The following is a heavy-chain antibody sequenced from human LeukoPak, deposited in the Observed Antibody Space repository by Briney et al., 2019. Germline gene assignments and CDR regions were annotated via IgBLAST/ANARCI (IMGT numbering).Heavy chain of an antibody. D-gene: IGHD5-24*01. Sequence: ASVNVSCQASGYTFTAYFIHWVRQAPGQGGAGMGWISAYNCNTNYAQKIRGRVTMSTDTSPSTAYMELRSLRSDDTAVYYCAREVLEGWPSDTWFDPWGQGTLVTVSS. CDR2: ISAYNCNT. CDR1: GYTFTAYF. V-gene: IGHV1-18*04. CDR3: AREVLEGWPSDTWFDP. J-gene: IGHJ5*02.